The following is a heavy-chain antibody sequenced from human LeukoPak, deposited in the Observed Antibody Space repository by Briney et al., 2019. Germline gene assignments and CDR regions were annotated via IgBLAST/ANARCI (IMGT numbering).Heavy chain of an antibody. V-gene: IGHV4-39*01. Sequence: PSETLSLTCTVSGVSISSSSYCWGWIRQPPGKGLEWIGSIYYSGSTYYNPSLKSRVTISVDTSKNQFSLKLSSVTAADTAVYYCARQWVGAHAFDIWGQGTMVTVSS. CDR1: GVSISSSSYC. J-gene: IGHJ3*02. CDR3: ARQWVGAHAFDI. CDR2: IYYSGST. D-gene: IGHD1-26*01.